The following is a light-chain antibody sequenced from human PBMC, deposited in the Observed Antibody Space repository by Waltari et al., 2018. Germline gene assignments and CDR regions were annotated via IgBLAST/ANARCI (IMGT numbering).Light chain of an antibody. Sequence: EIVLTQSPATLSSSLGDGATLSCRASQSVNSRLVWYQQKRGKAPRFLIYEASSRATGIPARFSGSGSGTDFTLTISSLEPEDFAVYYCQQCNSSPLTFGQGTKVEIK. CDR3: QQCNSSPLT. J-gene: IGKJ1*01. CDR2: EAS. V-gene: IGKV3-11*01. CDR1: QSVNSR.